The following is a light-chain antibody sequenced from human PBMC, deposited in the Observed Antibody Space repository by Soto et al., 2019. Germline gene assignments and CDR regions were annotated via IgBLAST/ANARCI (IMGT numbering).Light chain of an antibody. V-gene: IGKV1-5*03. J-gene: IGKJ1*01. CDR1: QTISTW. CDR3: QQYNSYWT. CDR2: KAS. Sequence: DIQMTQSPSTLSGSVGDRVTITCRASQTISTWLAWYQQKPGRAPKLLIYKASSLESGVPSRFSGSGYGTESTLTISSLQPDDFATYYCQQYNSYWTFGQGTKVDIK.